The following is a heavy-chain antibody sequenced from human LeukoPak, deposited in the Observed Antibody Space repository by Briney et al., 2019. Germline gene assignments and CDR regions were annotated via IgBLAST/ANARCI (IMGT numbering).Heavy chain of an antibody. CDR3: ARVPYDIVTGYHNRAYFDY. CDR1: GCTFTSYA. D-gene: IGHD3-9*01. CDR2: INTNTGNP. J-gene: IGHJ4*02. Sequence: GALVKVSCKASGCTFTSYAMSWVRQAPGQGLEWMGWINTNTGNPTYAQGFPGRVVFSLDNSVSTAYLQISSLKAEDTAVYYCARVPYDIVTGYHNRAYFDYWGQGTLVTVSS. V-gene: IGHV7-4-1*02.